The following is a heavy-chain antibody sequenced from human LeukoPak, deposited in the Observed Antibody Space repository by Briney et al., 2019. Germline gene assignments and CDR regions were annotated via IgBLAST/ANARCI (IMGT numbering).Heavy chain of an antibody. Sequence: GSLRLSCAASGFTFSGYEMNWVRQAPGKGLEWVSYISSSGSIIYYADSVKGRFTISRDNAKNSLYLQMNSLRAEDTAVYYCARIQEGYASNWYGGGFDYWGQGTLVTVSS. CDR2: ISSSGSII. CDR1: GFTFSGYE. V-gene: IGHV3-48*03. D-gene: IGHD6-13*01. CDR3: ARIQEGYASNWYGGGFDY. J-gene: IGHJ4*02.